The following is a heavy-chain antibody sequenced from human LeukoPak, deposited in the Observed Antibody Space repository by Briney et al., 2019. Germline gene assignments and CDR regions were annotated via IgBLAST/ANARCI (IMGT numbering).Heavy chain of an antibody. CDR3: AREGTSGWYGDY. CDR1: GFTFSSYT. CDR2: ISFDGSNK. J-gene: IGHJ4*02. D-gene: IGHD6-19*01. V-gene: IGHV3-30*04. Sequence: GGSLRLSCVASGFTFSSYTIHWVRQAPGKGLEWVALISFDGSNKYYADSVKGRFTISRDNSKNTLYLQMNSLRAEDTAVYYCAREGTSGWYGDYWGQGTLVTVSS.